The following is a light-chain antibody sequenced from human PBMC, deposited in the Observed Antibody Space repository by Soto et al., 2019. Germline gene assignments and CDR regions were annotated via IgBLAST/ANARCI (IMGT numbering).Light chain of an antibody. CDR3: MQRIKFPYT. V-gene: IGKV2-40*01. Sequence: DIVMTQSSLSWPVTPGEAASISCRSSQSLFSSEDGNTYLDWYLQKPGQSPQLLIYTLSYRASGIPDRFSGRGSDTEFTLKISRVEAEDVGVYYCMQRIKFPYTFGQGTKLEI. J-gene: IGKJ2*01. CDR2: TLS. CDR1: QSLFSSEDGNTY.